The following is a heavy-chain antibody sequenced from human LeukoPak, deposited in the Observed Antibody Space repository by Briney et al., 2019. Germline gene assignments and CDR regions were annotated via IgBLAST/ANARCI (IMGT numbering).Heavy chain of an antibody. Sequence: SETLSLTCAVYGGSFSGYYWSWIRKPPGKGLERIGESNHSGSANYNPSLKSRVTISVDTSKNQFSLKLSSVTAADTAVCYCARPPIAAAGTFLGPRYYYYYMDVWGKGTTVTVSS. V-gene: IGHV4-34*01. CDR3: ARPPIAAAGTFLGPRYYYYYMDV. CDR1: GGSFSGYY. CDR2: SNHSGSA. D-gene: IGHD6-13*01. J-gene: IGHJ6*03.